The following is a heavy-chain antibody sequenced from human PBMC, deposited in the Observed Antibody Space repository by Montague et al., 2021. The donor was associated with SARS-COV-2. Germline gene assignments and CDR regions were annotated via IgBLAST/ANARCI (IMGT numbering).Heavy chain of an antibody. V-gene: IGHV4-34*01. CDR3: ARHLAISGPSDVSAY. CDR2: INHIGIT. CDR1: GGSFSGYY. J-gene: IGHJ4*02. Sequence: SETLSLTCAVYGGSFSGYYWSWIRQPPGKGLEWIGEINHIGITYYNPSLKSRVTISVDTSTNQFSLKLSSVTAADTAIYYCARHLAISGPSDVSAYWGQGTLVTVSS. D-gene: IGHD3-10*01.